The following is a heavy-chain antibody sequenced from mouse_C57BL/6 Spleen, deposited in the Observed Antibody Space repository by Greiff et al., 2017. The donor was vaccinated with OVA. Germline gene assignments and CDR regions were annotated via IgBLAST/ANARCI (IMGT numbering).Heavy chain of an antibody. CDR3: AREGYFDD. J-gene: IGHJ1*03. CDR1: GYAFSSSW. Sequence: QVQLKESGAELVKPGASVKISCKASGYAFSSSWMNWVKQRPGKGLEWIGQIYPGDGDTNYNGKFKGKATLTADKSSSTAYMQLSSLTSEDSAVYFCAREGYFDDWGTGTTVTVSS. V-gene: IGHV1-80*01. CDR2: IYPGDGDT.